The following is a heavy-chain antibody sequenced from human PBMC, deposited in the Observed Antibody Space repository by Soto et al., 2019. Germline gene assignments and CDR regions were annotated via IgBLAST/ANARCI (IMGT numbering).Heavy chain of an antibody. Sequence: LRLSCSASGSSISDYAMSWVRQAPGKGLEWVSSISDSGTKTFYADSVKGRFAISRDNSKNTLYVQMNGLRAEDTAVYYCAKDGGSSGWLAGAFDMWGQGTMVTVSS. CDR2: ISDSGTKT. J-gene: IGHJ3*02. CDR1: GSSISDYA. V-gene: IGHV3-23*01. D-gene: IGHD6-19*01. CDR3: AKDGGSSGWLAGAFDM.